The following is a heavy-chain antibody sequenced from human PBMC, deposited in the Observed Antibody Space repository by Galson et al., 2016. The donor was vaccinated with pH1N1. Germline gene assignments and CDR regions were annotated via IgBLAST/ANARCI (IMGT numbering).Heavy chain of an antibody. V-gene: IGHV1-18*01. CDR3: ARGQNWNLDY. Sequence: QSGAEVKKPGESLKISCKASGYTFTTFGISWVRQAPGKGLEWLGWISTSKGNTKNAQRLLDRVTMTRDTSTSTVFMELTSLRSDDTAIYYCARGQNWNLDYWGQGTLVTVSS. D-gene: IGHD1-1*01. CDR1: GYTFTTFG. CDR2: ISTSKGNT. J-gene: IGHJ4*02.